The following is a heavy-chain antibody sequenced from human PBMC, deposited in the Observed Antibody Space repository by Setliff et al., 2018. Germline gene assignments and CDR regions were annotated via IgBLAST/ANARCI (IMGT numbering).Heavy chain of an antibody. CDR3: ASDGQGNYNFWSGSYYYYGMDV. V-gene: IGHV1-18*01. J-gene: IGHJ6*02. Sequence: GESLKISCKASGYTFTSYGISWVRQAPGQGLEWMGWISAYNGNTNYAQKLQGRVTMTTDTSTSTAYMELRSLRSDDTAVYYCASDGQGNYNFWSGSYYYYGMDVWGQGTTVTVSS. CDR2: ISAYNGNT. CDR1: GYTFTSYG. D-gene: IGHD3-3*01.